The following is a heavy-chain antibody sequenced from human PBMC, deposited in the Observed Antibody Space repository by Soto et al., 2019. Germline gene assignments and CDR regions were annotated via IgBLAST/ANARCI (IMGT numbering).Heavy chain of an antibody. J-gene: IGHJ4*02. D-gene: IGHD3-22*01. Sequence: QVQLQESGPGLVKPSQTLSLTCTVSGGSISSGGYYWSWIRQHPGKGLEWIGYIYYSGSTYYNPSLKSRVTISVDTSKNQFSLKLSSVTAADTAVYYCASTGVGYYDSSGYQYYFDYWGQGTLVTVSS. CDR3: ASTGVGYYDSSGYQYYFDY. CDR2: IYYSGST. CDR1: GGSISSGGYY. V-gene: IGHV4-31*03.